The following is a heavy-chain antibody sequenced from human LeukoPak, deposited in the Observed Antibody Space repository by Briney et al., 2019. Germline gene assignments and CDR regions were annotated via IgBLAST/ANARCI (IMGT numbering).Heavy chain of an antibody. Sequence: PGGSLKLSCAASGFTFSGSAMHWVRQASGKGLEWVGRIRSKANSYATAYAASAKGRFTISRDDSKNTAYLQMNSLKTEDTAVYYCTSAYSGYDFDYWGQGTLVTVSS. V-gene: IGHV3-73*01. CDR3: TSAYSGYDFDY. CDR2: IRSKANSYAT. J-gene: IGHJ4*02. CDR1: GFTFSGSA. D-gene: IGHD5-12*01.